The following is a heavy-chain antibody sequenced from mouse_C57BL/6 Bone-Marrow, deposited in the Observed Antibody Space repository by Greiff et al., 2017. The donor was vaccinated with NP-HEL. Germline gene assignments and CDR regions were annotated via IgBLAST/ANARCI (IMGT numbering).Heavy chain of an antibody. CDR1: GFSLSTFGVG. V-gene: IGHV8-8*01. D-gene: IGHD1-1*01. J-gene: IGHJ1*03. CDR2: IWWDDDK. CDR3: ARTYYYGSSYWYFDV. Sequence: QVTLKVCGPGILQPSQTLSLTCSFSGFSLSTFGVGVGWIRQPSGKGLEWLAPIWWDDDKYYNPALKSRLTVSKDTSKNQVFLKIANVDTADTATYYCARTYYYGSSYWYFDVWGTGTTVTVSS.